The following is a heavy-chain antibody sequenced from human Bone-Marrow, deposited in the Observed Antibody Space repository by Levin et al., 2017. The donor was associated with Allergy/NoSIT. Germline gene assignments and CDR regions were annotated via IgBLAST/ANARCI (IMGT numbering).Heavy chain of an antibody. CDR2: ISAYNGIT. V-gene: IGHV1-18*01. CDR1: GYRFTSFG. D-gene: IGHD2-21*01. J-gene: IGHJ4*02. CDR3: ARAPADMDVVVSASSLDY. Sequence: ASVKVSCKSSGYRFTSFGFTWVRQAPGQGLEWMAWISAYNGITKYSQKLQGRLTLTTDTFTTASYMELERLTPDDTAVYFCARAPADMDVVVSASSLDYWGQGTPVTVSP.